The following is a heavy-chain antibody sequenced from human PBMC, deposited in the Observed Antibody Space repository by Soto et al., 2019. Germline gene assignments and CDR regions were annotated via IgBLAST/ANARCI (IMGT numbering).Heavy chain of an antibody. D-gene: IGHD1-1*01. CDR2: IYYSGST. J-gene: IGHJ6*02. V-gene: IGHV4-31*11. CDR3: ARDTGYNWNDGYYYGMDV. Sequence: SETLSLTCAVSGGTISTSGYSWSWIRQPPGKGLEWIGYIYYSGSTYYNPSLKSRVTISVDTSKNQFSLKLSSVTAADTAVYYCARDTGYNWNDGYYYGMDVWGQGTTVTVSS. CDR1: GGTISTSGYS.